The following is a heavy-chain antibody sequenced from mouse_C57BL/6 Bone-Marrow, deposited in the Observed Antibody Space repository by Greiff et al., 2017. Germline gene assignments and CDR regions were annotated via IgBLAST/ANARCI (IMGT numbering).Heavy chain of an antibody. CDR3: ARRGNYEGYFDV. V-gene: IGHV5-2*03. D-gene: IGHD2-1*01. J-gene: IGHJ1*03. CDR1: EYEFPSHD. CDR2: INSDGGST. Sequence: DVKLVESGGGLVQPGESLKLSCESNEYEFPSHDMSWVRKTPEKRLELVAAINSDGGSTYYPDTMERRFIISRDNTKKALYLQMSSLRSEDTALYYCARRGNYEGYFDVWGTGTTVTVSS.